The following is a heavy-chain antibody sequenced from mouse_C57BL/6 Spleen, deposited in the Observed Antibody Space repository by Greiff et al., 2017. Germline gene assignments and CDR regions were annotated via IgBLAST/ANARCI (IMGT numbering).Heavy chain of an antibody. CDR1: GYTFTTYP. CDR2: FHPYNDDT. V-gene: IGHV1-47*01. Sequence: QVQLKESGAELVKPGASVKMSCKASGYTFTTYPIEWMKQNHGKSLEWIGNFHPYNDDTKYNEKFKGKATLTVEKSSSTVYLELSRLTSDDSAVYYCARGYYDYEGWYFDVWGTGTTVTVSS. J-gene: IGHJ1*03. D-gene: IGHD2-4*01. CDR3: ARGYYDYEGWYFDV.